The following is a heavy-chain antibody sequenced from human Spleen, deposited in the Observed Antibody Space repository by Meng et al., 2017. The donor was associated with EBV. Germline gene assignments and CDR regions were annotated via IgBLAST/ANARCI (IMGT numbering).Heavy chain of an antibody. J-gene: IGHJ4*02. Sequence: QVQLQESGPGLVKPLETLSLTCTVPGASVSSGSYYWSWIRQPPGKGLEWIGYIYYSGSTNYNPSLKSRVTISVDTSKNQLSLKLTSVTAADTAVYYCARDRCSAGSCYPSFDYWGLGTLVTVSS. CDR2: IYYSGST. CDR3: ARDRCSAGSCYPSFDY. CDR1: GASVSSGSYY. D-gene: IGHD2-15*01. V-gene: IGHV4-61*01.